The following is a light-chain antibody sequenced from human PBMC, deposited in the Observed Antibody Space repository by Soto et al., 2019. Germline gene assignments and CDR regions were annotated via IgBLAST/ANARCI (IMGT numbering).Light chain of an antibody. CDR3: QQRLNWQVT. Sequence: EIVMTQSPATLSVSPGERATLSCRASQSVSSYLAWYQQKPGQAPRLLIYDASNRATGIPARFSGSGSGTDFTLTISSLEPEDFAVYYCQQRLNWQVTFGQGTRLQIK. CDR1: QSVSSY. V-gene: IGKV3-11*01. J-gene: IGKJ5*01. CDR2: DAS.